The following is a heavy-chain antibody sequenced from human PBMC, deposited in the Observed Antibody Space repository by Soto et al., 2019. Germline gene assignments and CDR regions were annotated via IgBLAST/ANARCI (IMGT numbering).Heavy chain of an antibody. CDR1: GFTVSSNY. Sequence: GGSLRLSCAASGFTVSSNYMSWVRQAPGKGLEWVSVIYSGGSTYYADSVKGRFTISRDNSKNTLYLQMNSLRAEDTAVYYCARDGNYYDSSGYYYSDYWGQGTLVTVSS. CDR2: IYSGGST. D-gene: IGHD3-22*01. V-gene: IGHV3-53*01. CDR3: ARDGNYYDSSGYYYSDY. J-gene: IGHJ4*02.